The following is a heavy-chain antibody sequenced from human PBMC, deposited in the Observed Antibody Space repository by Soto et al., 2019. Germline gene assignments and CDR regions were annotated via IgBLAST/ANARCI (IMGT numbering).Heavy chain of an antibody. CDR2: IKSKTDGGTT. CDR3: TIELRWGDY. D-gene: IGHD3-16*01. V-gene: IGHV3-15*07. CDR1: GFTFSNAW. J-gene: IGHJ4*02. Sequence: EVQLVESGGGLVKPGGSLRLSCAASGFTFSNAWMNWVRQAPGKELEWVGRIKSKTDGGTTDYAAPVKGRFTTSRDDSQTTLYLQMSSQKPEHTAVYYCTIELRWGDYWGEGAPVTVSS.